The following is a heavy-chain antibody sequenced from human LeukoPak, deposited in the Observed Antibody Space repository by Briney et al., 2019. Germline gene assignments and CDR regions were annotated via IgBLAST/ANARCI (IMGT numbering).Heavy chain of an antibody. CDR1: GGPINSYY. J-gene: IGHJ4*02. CDR3: ARAVRFLEWPFDY. V-gene: IGHV4-59*08. Sequence: SETLSLTCTVSGGPINSYYWSWIRQPPGKGLEWIGYIYYNGNTNYNPSLKSRVTISVDTSKNQFSLNLRSVTAADTAVYYCARAVRFLEWPFDYWGQGTLVTVSS. D-gene: IGHD3-3*01. CDR2: IYYNGNT.